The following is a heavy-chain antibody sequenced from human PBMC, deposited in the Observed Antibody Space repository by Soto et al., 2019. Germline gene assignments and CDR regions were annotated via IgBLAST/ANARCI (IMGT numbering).Heavy chain of an antibody. CDR2: ISYDGSNK. V-gene: IGHV3-30*18. CDR1: GFTFSSYG. D-gene: IGHD3-10*01. Sequence: QVQLVESGGGVVQPGRSLRLSCAASGFTFSSYGMHWVRQAPGKGLEWVAVISYDGSNKYYADSVKGRFTISRDNSKNTLYLQMNSLRAEDTAVYYCAKDYRTMVRGVIITKSDYYYYYMDVWGKGTTVTVSS. J-gene: IGHJ6*03. CDR3: AKDYRTMVRGVIITKSDYYYYYMDV.